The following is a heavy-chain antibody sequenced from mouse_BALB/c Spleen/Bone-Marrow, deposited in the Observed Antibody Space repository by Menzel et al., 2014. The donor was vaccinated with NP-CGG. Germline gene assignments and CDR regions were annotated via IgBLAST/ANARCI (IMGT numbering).Heavy chain of an antibody. D-gene: IGHD3-2*02. J-gene: IGHJ2*01. CDR1: GFSLTSYG. CDR2: IWAGGST. CDR3: ARDQGNY. Sequence: VKVVESGPGLVAPSQSLSITCTVSGFSLTSYGVHWVRQPPGKGLEWLGVIWAGGSTNYNSALMSRLSISKDNSKSXVFLKMNSPQTDATAMYYCARDQGNYWGQGTTLTVSS. V-gene: IGHV2-9*02.